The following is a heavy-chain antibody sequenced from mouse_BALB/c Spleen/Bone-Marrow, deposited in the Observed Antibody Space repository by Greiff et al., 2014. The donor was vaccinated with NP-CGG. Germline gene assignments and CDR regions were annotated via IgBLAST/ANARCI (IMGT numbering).Heavy chain of an antibody. J-gene: IGHJ3*01. CDR1: GYTFTSYY. CDR3: TRGLRAWFAY. V-gene: IGHV1S81*02. CDR2: INPSNGGT. Sequence: VQLQQSGAELVKPGASVKLSCKASGYTFTSYYMYWVKQRPGQGLEWIGGINPSNGGTNFNEKFKSKATLTVDKSSSTAYMQLSGPASEDSAVYYCTRGLRAWFAYWGQGTLVTVSA. D-gene: IGHD3-1*01.